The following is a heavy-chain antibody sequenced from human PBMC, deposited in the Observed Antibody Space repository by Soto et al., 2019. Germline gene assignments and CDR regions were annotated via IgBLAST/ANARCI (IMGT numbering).Heavy chain of an antibody. V-gene: IGHV4-34*01. CDR3: ARPTRQWLGLRYYYGMDV. CDR2: INHSGST. J-gene: IGHJ6*02. D-gene: IGHD6-19*01. Sequence: QVQLQQWGAGLLKPSETLSLTCAVYGGSFSGYYWSWIRQPPGKGLEWIGEINHSGSTNYNPCLKSRVTLSVDTSKNQFSLKLSSVTAADTAVYYCARPTRQWLGLRYYYGMDVWGQGTTVTVSS. CDR1: GGSFSGYY.